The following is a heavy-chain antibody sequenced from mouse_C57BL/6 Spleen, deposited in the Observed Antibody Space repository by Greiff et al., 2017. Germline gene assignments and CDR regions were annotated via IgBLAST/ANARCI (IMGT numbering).Heavy chain of an antibody. CDR3: TSSVVERDY. Sequence: VQLVESGAELVKPGASVTLSCKASGYTFPAYAMHWMKQTPVHGLEWIGAIDPENGGTAYNQKFKGKAIVTAEKSSSTAYMELRSLASEDSAVYYCTSSVVERDYWGQGTTLTVSS. CDR2: IDPENGGT. D-gene: IGHD1-1*01. J-gene: IGHJ2*01. V-gene: IGHV1-15*01. CDR1: GYTFPAYA.